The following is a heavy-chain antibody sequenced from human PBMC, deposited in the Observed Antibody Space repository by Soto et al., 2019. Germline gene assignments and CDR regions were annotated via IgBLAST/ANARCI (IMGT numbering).Heavy chain of an antibody. J-gene: IGHJ3*02. CDR2: IIPIFGTA. D-gene: IGHD6-13*01. V-gene: IGHV1-69*13. CDR3: ARSSSSHNRAFDI. Sequence: ASVKVSCKASGGTFSSYAISWVRQAPGQGLEWMGGIIPIFGTANYAQKFQGRVTITADESTSTAYMELSSLRSEDTAVYYCARSSSSHNRAFDIWGQGTMVTVSS. CDR1: GGTFSSYA.